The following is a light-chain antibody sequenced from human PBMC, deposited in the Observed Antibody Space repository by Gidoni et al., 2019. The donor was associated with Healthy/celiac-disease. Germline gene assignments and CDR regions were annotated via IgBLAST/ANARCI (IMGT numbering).Light chain of an antibody. Sequence: QSALTQPASVSGSPGQSITISCTGTSSDVGGYNYVSWYHQPPGKAPKLMIYEVSKRPSGVSNRFAGSKSVNTAAMTIAGLQAEDEADYYCSSYTSSSTLDVVFGGGTKRTVL. CDR1: SSDVGGYNY. CDR2: EVS. CDR3: SSYTSSSTLDVV. J-gene: IGLJ2*01. V-gene: IGLV2-14*01.